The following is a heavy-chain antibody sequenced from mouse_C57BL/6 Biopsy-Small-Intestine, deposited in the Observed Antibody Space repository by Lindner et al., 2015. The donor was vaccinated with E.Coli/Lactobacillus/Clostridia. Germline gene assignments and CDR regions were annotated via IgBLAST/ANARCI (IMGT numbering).Heavy chain of an antibody. CDR3: ARRQLNWFDY. V-gene: IGHV1-18*01. CDR2: VNPNSGGT. Sequence: VQLQESGPELVKPGASVNIPCKATGYTFTDYNMDWVKQSHVKSLEWIGDVNPNSGGTIYNQKFKGKATLTVDKSSSTAYMELRSLTSEDTAVYYCARRQLNWFDYWGQGTLVTVSA. J-gene: IGHJ3*01. D-gene: IGHD3-2*02. CDR1: GYTFTDYN.